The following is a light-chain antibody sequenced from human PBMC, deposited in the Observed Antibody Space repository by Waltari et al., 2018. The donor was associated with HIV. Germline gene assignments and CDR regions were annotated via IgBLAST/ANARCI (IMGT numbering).Light chain of an antibody. CDR1: TNDVGAYDY. CDR3: SSYTSSDTLV. CDR2: EVN. V-gene: IGLV2-14*01. Sequence: QSALTQPASDSGSPGQSITISCTGTTNDVGAYDYVSWYPQHPGKAPKLMIYEVNHPPSGVSNRFSGSKSGNTASLTISGLQAEDGADYYCSSYTSSDTLVFGAGTKLTVL. J-gene: IGLJ3*02.